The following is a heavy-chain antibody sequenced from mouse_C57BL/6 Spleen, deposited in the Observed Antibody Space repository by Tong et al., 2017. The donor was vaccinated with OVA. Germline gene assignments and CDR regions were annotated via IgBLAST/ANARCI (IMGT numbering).Heavy chain of an antibody. CDR1: GFTFSDYY. Sequence: EVQLQESGGGLVKPGGSLKLSCAASGFTFSDYYMYWVRQTPEKRLEWVATISDGGSYTYYPDSVKGRFTISRDNAKNNLYLQMSSLKSEDTAMYYCARDWGGYYLFAYWGQGTLVTVSA. D-gene: IGHD2-3*01. CDR2: ISDGGSYT. CDR3: ARDWGGYYLFAY. V-gene: IGHV5-4*02. J-gene: IGHJ3*01.